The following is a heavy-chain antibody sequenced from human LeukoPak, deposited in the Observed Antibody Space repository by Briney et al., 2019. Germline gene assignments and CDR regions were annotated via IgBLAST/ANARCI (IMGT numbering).Heavy chain of an antibody. Sequence: GGSLRLSCTASGFTFGDYTMSWFRQAPGKGLEWVGFIRSKAYGGTTEYAASVKGRFTISRDDSKNSLYLQMNSLRAEDTALYYCAKDIGDSGWYYFDYWGQGTLVTVSS. CDR2: IRSKAYGGTT. V-gene: IGHV3-49*03. CDR3: AKDIGDSGWYYFDY. CDR1: GFTFGDYT. D-gene: IGHD6-19*01. J-gene: IGHJ4*02.